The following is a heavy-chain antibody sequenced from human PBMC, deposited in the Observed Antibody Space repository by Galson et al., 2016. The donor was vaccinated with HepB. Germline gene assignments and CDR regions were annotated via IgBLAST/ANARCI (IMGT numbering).Heavy chain of an antibody. J-gene: IGHJ3*01. CDR2: IYHTGHT. CDR3: ARDSSSGLRTFDV. D-gene: IGHD4-17*01. V-gene: IGHV4-4*02. CDR1: GDSISSTNW. Sequence: ETLSLTCVVSGDSISSTNWWSWVRRSPGKGLAWIGEIYHTGHTRYNPSLKSRLTISVDKSKTQFSMKLNSVTAADTAVYYCARDSSSGLRTFDVWGQGRMVTVSS.